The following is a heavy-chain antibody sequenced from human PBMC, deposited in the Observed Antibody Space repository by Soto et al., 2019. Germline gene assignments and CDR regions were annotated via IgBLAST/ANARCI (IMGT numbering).Heavy chain of an antibody. Sequence: DVQLLESGGGVVQSGGSLRLSCSASGFAFSDYSMHWVRQAPGKGPEWVSAISGGGGNTYYAGSVNGRFTISRDNSRNTLYLQMHSLRDDATALYYCAKETYGSGWTLDAWGQGTRAPVSS. CDR1: GFAFSDYS. CDR2: ISGGGGNT. D-gene: IGHD6-19*01. CDR3: AKETYGSGWTLDA. J-gene: IGHJ5*02. V-gene: IGHV3-23*01.